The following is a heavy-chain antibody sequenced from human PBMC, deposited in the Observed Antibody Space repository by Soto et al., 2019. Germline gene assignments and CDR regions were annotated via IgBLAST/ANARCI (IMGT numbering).Heavy chain of an antibody. J-gene: IGHJ4*02. CDR3: AKEIVAAAYVETSPFDV. CDR2: IDGSGGDT. Sequence: GGSLRLSCAASGFTFSSYAMGWVRQATGTGLEWVSVIDGSGGDTSFADSVKGRFTISRDNTKKTLYLHMSSLRVEDTARYYCAKEIVAAAYVETSPFDVWGQGTQVTVSS. CDR1: GFTFSSYA. V-gene: IGHV3-23*01. D-gene: IGHD2-15*01.